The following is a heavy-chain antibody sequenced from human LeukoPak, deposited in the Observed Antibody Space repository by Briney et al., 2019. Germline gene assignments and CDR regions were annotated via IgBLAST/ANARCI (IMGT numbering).Heavy chain of an antibody. CDR1: GYTVTNYY. CDR3: ARGTTGTTYYFDY. D-gene: IGHD1-1*01. Sequence: ASVKVSCKASGYTVTNYYMHWVRQAPGQGLEWMGIVNPSGGGSNYAQKFQGRVTITADESTSTAYMELSSLRSEDTAVYYCARGTTGTTYYFDYWGQGTLVTVSS. V-gene: IGHV1-46*01. CDR2: VNPSGGGS. J-gene: IGHJ4*02.